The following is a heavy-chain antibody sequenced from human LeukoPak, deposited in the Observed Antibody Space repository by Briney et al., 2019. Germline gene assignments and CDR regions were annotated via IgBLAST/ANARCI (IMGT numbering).Heavy chain of an antibody. CDR1: GFTLSNYW. D-gene: IGHD1-7*01. CDR3: TRGGTTLDY. V-gene: IGHV3-7*01. CDR2: IKEDGSEK. Sequence: GGSLRLSCAASGFTLSNYWMTWVRQAPGKGLEWVANIKEDGSEKHYLDSVKGRFTISRDNAKNTLYLQMNSLRAEDTAVYYCTRGGTTLDYWGQGTLVTVSS. J-gene: IGHJ4*02.